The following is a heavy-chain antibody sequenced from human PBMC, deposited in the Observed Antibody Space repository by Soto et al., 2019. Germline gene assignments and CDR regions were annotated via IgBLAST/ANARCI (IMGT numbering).Heavy chain of an antibody. CDR3: ARYGLSLDY. V-gene: IGHV3-7*03. D-gene: IGHD2-8*01. CDR1: GFTFSSDC. J-gene: IGHJ4*02. Sequence: GSLRLSCAASGFTFSSDCMSLVRQAPGKGLEWVANIKQDGSEKYYVDSVKGRFTISRDNAKNSLYLQMNSLRAEDTAVYYCARYGLSLDYWGQGTLVTVSS. CDR2: IKQDGSEK.